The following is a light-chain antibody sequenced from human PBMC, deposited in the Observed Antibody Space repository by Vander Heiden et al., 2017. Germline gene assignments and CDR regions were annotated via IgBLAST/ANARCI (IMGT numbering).Light chain of an antibody. J-gene: IGKJ2*02. Sequence: DIQMTQSPSTLSASVGDRVTITCRASENIRSWLAWYQQNPGKAPKLLIYEASNLESGVPSRFSGSGAGTEFTLTISSLQPDDSATYYCQQYYSYCTFGQGTKLEI. V-gene: IGKV1-5*03. CDR1: ENIRSW. CDR3: QQYYSYCT. CDR2: EAS.